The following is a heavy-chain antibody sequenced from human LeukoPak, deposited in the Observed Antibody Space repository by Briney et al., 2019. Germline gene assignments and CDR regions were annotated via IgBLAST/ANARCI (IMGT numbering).Heavy chain of an antibody. J-gene: IGHJ5*02. CDR1: GGSISSYY. D-gene: IGHD1-14*01. Sequence: PSETLSLTCTVSGGSISSYYLSWIRQPPGKGLEWIGYIYYSGSTNYNPSLKSRVTISVDTSKNQFSLKLSSVTAADTAVYYCARASITDWFHHWGQGTLVTVSS. CDR2: IYYSGST. V-gene: IGHV4-59*01. CDR3: ARASITDWFHH.